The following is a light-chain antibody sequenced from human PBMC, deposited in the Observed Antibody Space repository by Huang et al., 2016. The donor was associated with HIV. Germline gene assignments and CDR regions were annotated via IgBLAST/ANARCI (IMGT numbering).Light chain of an antibody. J-gene: IGKJ5*01. CDR3: QQYDNFIT. Sequence: DIQMTQSPSSLSTSIGDRVTITCQAGQDISNYLNWYQHKPGKAPKLLIYDASNLEVGVPSRCSGSGSGTDFTFTISSLEPEDIATYYCQQYDNFITFGQGTRLEIK. V-gene: IGKV1-33*01. CDR2: DAS. CDR1: QDISNY.